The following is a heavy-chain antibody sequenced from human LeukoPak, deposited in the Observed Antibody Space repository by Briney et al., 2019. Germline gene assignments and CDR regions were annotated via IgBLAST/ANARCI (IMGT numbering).Heavy chain of an antibody. J-gene: IGHJ4*02. V-gene: IGHV3-21*01. CDR3: ATDIYGDHDY. CDR2: ITSSSSYI. D-gene: IGHD4-17*01. CDR1: GFTFSAYS. Sequence: PGGSLRLSCAASGFTFSAYSMNWVRQAPGMWLEWVSSITSSSSYIYYADSVKGRFTISRDNAKNSLYLQMNSLRAEDTAVYYCATDIYGDHDYWGQGTLVTVSS.